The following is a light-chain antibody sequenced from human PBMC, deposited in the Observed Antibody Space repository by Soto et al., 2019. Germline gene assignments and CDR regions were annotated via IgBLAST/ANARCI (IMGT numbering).Light chain of an antibody. Sequence: IVLTQSPDTLSLSPGERATLSCRASQSVSSNYLAWYQQKPGQAPRLLIYDASNRATGIPARFSGSGSGTDFTLTISSLQPDDFATYYCQQYKSYSRTFGQGTKVDIK. CDR2: DAS. CDR1: QSVSSNY. CDR3: QQYKSYSRT. V-gene: IGKV3-20*01. J-gene: IGKJ1*01.